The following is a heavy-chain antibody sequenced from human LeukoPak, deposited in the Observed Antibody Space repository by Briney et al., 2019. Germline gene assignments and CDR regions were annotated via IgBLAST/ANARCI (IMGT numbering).Heavy chain of an antibody. D-gene: IGHD3-22*01. Sequence: PGGSLRLSCAVSGFPFTRFYMSWIRQAPGKGLEWISYIGLSGSPLDYADSVRGRFTISRDNAKNSLYLELNSLRAEDTAVYYCARKDFSSGSFSYWGQGTLVTLSS. J-gene: IGHJ4*02. CDR2: IGLSGSPL. CDR3: ARKDFSSGSFSY. V-gene: IGHV3-11*04. CDR1: GFPFTRFY.